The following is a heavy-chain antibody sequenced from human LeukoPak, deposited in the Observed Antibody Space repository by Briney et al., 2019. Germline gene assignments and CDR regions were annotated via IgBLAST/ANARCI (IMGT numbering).Heavy chain of an antibody. V-gene: IGHV3-23*01. Sequence: PGGSLRLSCVASGFTFSSYATGWVRQAPGKGLEWVSAISGSGVTTHYAGSVKGRFSISRDNSKNTLYLQMNSLRAEDTALYYCAKKVVVGATSPYSDFQDWGQGTLVTVSS. J-gene: IGHJ1*01. CDR2: ISGSGVTT. CDR3: AKKVVVGATSPYSDFQD. D-gene: IGHD1-26*01. CDR1: GFTFSSYA.